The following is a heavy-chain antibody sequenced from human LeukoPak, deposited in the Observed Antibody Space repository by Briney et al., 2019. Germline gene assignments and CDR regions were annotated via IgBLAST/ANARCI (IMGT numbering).Heavy chain of an antibody. CDR3: ARDRGGIQLWFYDY. CDR1: GGSISSYY. CDR2: IYYSGST. V-gene: IGHV4-59*12. J-gene: IGHJ4*02. D-gene: IGHD5-18*01. Sequence: SETLSLTCTDSGGSISSYYWSWIRQPPGKGLEWIGYIYYSGSTNYNPSLKSRVTMSVDTSKNQFSLKLSSVTAADTAVYYCARDRGGIQLWFYDYWGQGTLVTVSS.